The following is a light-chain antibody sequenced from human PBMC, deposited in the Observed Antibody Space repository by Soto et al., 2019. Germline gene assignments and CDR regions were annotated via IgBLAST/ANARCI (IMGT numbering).Light chain of an antibody. V-gene: IGKV1-33*01. CDR1: QDITNY. Sequence: DIQMTQSPSSLSASVGARVTITCPASQDITNYLTWYQQKPGNAPKLLIYDAYNLETGVSSRFSGSGSGKDFNFSISSLQPEDIATYYYHQYYNLPHNFGQGTKLEIK. J-gene: IGKJ2*01. CDR3: HQYYNLPHN. CDR2: DAY.